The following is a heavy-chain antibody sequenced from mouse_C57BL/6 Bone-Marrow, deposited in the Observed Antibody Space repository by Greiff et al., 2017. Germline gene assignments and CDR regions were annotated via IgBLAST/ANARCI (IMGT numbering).Heavy chain of an antibody. D-gene: IGHD1-1*01. CDR3: TLRLLRSSWGWYFDV. Sequence: VQLQQSGAELVRPGASVKLSCTASGFNIKDDYMHWVKQRPEQGLEWIGWIDPENGDTEYASKFQGKATITADTSSNTAYLQLSSLTSEDTAVYYCTLRLLRSSWGWYFDVWGTGTTVTVSS. J-gene: IGHJ1*03. V-gene: IGHV14-4*01. CDR1: GFNIKDDY. CDR2: IDPENGDT.